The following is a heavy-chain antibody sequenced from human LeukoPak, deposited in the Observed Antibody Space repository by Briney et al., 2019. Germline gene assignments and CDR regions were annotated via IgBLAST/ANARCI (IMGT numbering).Heavy chain of an antibody. V-gene: IGHV3-21*01. CDR1: GFTFSSYS. Sequence: GGSLRLYCAASGFTFSSYSMNWVRQAPGKGLEWVSSISSSSSYIYYADSVKGRFTISRDNAKNSLYLQMNSLRAEDTAVYYCVRDLGIVGAPWRYYYYYGMDVWGQGTTVTVSS. D-gene: IGHD1-26*01. J-gene: IGHJ6*02. CDR3: VRDLGIVGAPWRYYYYYGMDV. CDR2: ISSSSSYI.